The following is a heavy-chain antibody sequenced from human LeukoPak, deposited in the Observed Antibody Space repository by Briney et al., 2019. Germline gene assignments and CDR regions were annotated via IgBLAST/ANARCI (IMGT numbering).Heavy chain of an antibody. D-gene: IGHD1/OR15-1a*01. CDR1: GYSFTSYW. CDR2: IYPGDSDT. CDR3: ARLPLGSPGTNAFDI. V-gene: IGHV5-51*01. Sequence: GESLKISCKGSGYSFTSYWIGWVRQMPGKGLEWMGIIYPGDSDTRYSPSFQGQVTISADKSIGTAYLQWSGLKASDTAMYYCARLPLGSPGTNAFDIWGPGTMVTVSS. J-gene: IGHJ3*02.